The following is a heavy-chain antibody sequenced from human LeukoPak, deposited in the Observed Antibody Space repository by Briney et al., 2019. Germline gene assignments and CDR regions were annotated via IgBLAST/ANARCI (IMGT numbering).Heavy chain of an antibody. V-gene: IGHV4-34*01. CDR2: INHSGST. Sequence: SETLSLICAVYGGSFSGYYWSWIRQSPGKGLEWIGEINHSGSTNYNPSLKSRVTMSVDTSQNHFSLELSSVTAADAAVYYCARPHSTFFDQDAAYYFDYWGQGTLVTISS. CDR1: GGSFSGYY. CDR3: ARPHSTFFDQDAAYYFDY. D-gene: IGHD3-9*01. J-gene: IGHJ4*02.